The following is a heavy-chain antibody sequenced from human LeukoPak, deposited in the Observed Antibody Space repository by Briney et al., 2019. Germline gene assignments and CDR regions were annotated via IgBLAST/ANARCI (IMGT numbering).Heavy chain of an antibody. D-gene: IGHD1-26*01. Sequence: GESLKISCKGSGYSFTSYWINWVRQMPGKGLEWMGTIGPSDSYTNSSPAFQGHVTMSSVKSISTAYLQWSSLKASDTAVYYCARREVVGATAFDYWGQGTLVTVSS. CDR3: ARREVVGATAFDY. CDR1: GYSFTSYW. V-gene: IGHV5-10-1*01. CDR2: IGPSDSYT. J-gene: IGHJ4*02.